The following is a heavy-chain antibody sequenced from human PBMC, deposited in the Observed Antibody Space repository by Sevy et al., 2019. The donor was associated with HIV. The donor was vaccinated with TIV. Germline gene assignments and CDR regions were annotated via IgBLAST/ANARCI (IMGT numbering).Heavy chain of an antibody. J-gene: IGHJ4*02. CDR2: ISSSSSYI. V-gene: IGHV3-21*01. CDR1: GFTFSSYS. CDR3: ARDKFMVRGVMDY. Sequence: GSLRLSCAASGFTFSSYSMNWVRQAPGKGLEWVSSISSSSSYIYYADSVKGRFTISRDNAKNSLYLQMNSLRAEDTAVYYCARDKFMVRGVMDYWGQGTLVTVSS. D-gene: IGHD3-10*01.